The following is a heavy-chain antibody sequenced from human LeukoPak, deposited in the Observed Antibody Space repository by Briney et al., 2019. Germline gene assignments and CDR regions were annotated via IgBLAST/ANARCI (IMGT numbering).Heavy chain of an antibody. CDR3: AKSRSSSSSHFDY. D-gene: IGHD2-2*01. Sequence: GGSLRLSCAASGFTFSSYAMSWVRQAPGKGLEWVSTISGSGKTTYYADSVKGRFTISRDNSKNTLYLQMNSLSADDTAVYYCAKSRSSSSSHFDYWGQGTLVTVSS. V-gene: IGHV3-23*01. CDR1: GFTFSSYA. CDR2: ISGSGKTT. J-gene: IGHJ4*02.